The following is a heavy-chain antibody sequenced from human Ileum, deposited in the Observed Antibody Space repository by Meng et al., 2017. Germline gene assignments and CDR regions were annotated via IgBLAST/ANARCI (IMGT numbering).Heavy chain of an antibody. D-gene: IGHD3-10*01. V-gene: IGHV3-72*01. J-gene: IGHJ5*01. CDR1: GFAFSDYF. CDR3: VREFYYRFDS. Sequence: GESLKISCAASGFAFSDYFMGWVRQTPGKGLECVGRSKIRGDNYATEYAASVEGRFSISRADSENSLYLQMNSLKIEDTAVYYCVREFYYRFDSWGQGALVTVSS. CDR2: SKIRGDNYAT.